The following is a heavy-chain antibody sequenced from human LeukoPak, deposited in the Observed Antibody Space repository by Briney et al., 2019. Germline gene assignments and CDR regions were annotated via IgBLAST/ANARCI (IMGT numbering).Heavy chain of an antibody. CDR1: GFTFSSYW. V-gene: IGHV3-7*01. J-gene: IGHJ4*02. CDR3: AKEFNRGLPDY. CDR2: INHNGNVN. D-gene: IGHD2-21*01. Sequence: GGSLRLSCAASGFTFSSYWMNWARQAPGKGLEWVASINHNGNVNYYVDSVKGRFTISRDNSKNTLYLQMSSLRAEDTAVYYCAKEFNRGLPDYWGQGTLVTVPS.